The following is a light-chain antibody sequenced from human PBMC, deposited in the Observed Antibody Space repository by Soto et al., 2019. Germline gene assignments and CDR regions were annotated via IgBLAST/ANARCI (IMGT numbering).Light chain of an antibody. CDR3: QQPSGSSLT. V-gene: IGKV3-20*01. CDR1: QSVSSNY. Sequence: EIVLTQSPGTLSLSPGEGATLSCRASQSVSSNYFAWYQQQAGQAPRLLIYGTSRRATGIPDRFSGSGSGTDFTLTITRLEPEAFAMYFCQQPSGSSLTFGGGSRVEFK. CDR2: GTS. J-gene: IGKJ4*01.